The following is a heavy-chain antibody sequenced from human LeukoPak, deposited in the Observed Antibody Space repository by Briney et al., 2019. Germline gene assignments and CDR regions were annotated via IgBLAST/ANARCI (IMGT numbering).Heavy chain of an antibody. V-gene: IGHV4-59*01. CDR3: ARGRGHYDFWSGYYTTFPFDY. J-gene: IGHJ4*02. CDR1: GGSISSYY. D-gene: IGHD3-3*01. CDR2: IYYSGST. Sequence: SETLSLTCTVSGGSISSYYWSWIRQPPGKGLEWIGYIYYSGSTNYNPSLKGRVTISVDTSKNQFSLKLSSVTAADTAVYYCARGRGHYDFWSGYYTTFPFDYWGQGTLVTVSS.